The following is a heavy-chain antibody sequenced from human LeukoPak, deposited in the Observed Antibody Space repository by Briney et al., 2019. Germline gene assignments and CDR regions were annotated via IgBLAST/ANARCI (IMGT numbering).Heavy chain of an antibody. D-gene: IGHD2-15*01. CDR2: INWNGGST. CDR3: ARVHQGGGSCYSICAVGAFDI. J-gene: IGHJ3*02. V-gene: IGHV3-20*04. CDR1: GFTFSNAW. Sequence: GGSLRLSCAASGFTFSNAWMSWVRQAPGKGLEWVSGINWNGGSTGYADSVKGRFTISRDNAKNSLYLQMNSLRAEDTALYYCARVHQGGGSCYSICAVGAFDIWGQGTMVTVSS.